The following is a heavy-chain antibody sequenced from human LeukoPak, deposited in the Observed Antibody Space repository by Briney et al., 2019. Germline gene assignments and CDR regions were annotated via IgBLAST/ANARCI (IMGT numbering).Heavy chain of an antibody. CDR3: ASTEGVYSSGWYGSFDY. J-gene: IGHJ4*02. D-gene: IGHD6-19*01. Sequence: SVKVSCKASGGTFSSYAISWVRQAPGQGLEWMGGIIPIFGTANYAQKFQGRVSITTDESTSTAYMELSSLRSDDTAVYYCASTEGVYSSGWYGSFDYWGQGTLVTVSS. CDR2: IIPIFGTA. CDR1: GGTFSSYA. V-gene: IGHV1-69*05.